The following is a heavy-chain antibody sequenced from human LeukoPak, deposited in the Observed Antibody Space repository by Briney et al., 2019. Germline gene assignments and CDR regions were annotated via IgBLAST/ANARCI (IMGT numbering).Heavy chain of an antibody. CDR1: GGSISSYY. D-gene: IGHD4-17*01. CDR3: ATDFGSHTTKTTDKKPPGYYYYGMDV. V-gene: IGHV4-59*01. J-gene: IGHJ6*02. Sequence: SETLSLTCTVSGGSISSYYWSWIRQPPGKGLEWIGYIYYSGSTNYNPSLKSRVTISVDTSKNQFSLKLSSVTAADTAVYYCATDFGSHTTKTTDKKPPGYYYYGMDVWGQGTTVTVSS. CDR2: IYYSGST.